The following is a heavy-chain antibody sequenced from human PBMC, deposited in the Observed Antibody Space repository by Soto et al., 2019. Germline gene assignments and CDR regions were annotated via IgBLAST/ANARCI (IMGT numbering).Heavy chain of an antibody. Sequence: AGSLILSCAASGFSLSSYAMSWVRQAPGKGLEWVSAISGSGGSTYYADSVKGRFTISRDNSKNTLYLQMNSLRAEDSAVYYCANFPDSSGPDAFDIWGQGTMVTVSS. D-gene: IGHD3-22*01. V-gene: IGHV3-23*01. CDR3: ANFPDSSGPDAFDI. CDR2: ISGSGGST. CDR1: GFSLSSYA. J-gene: IGHJ3*02.